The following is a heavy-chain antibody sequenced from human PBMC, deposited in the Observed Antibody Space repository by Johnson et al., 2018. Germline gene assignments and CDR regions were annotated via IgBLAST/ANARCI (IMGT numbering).Heavy chain of an antibody. V-gene: IGHV5-51*01. D-gene: IGHD4-17*01. J-gene: IGHJ3*02. Sequence: VQLVESGAEVKKPGESLKISCKGSGYSFTSYWIGWVRQMPGKGLEWLGIIYPGDSDTRYSPSFQGQVTISAAKFISTAYLQWSGLKASDTAIFYCARFRTVSPISYAFDIWGQGTIVTVSS. CDR2: IYPGDSDT. CDR3: ARFRTVSPISYAFDI. CDR1: GYSFTSYW.